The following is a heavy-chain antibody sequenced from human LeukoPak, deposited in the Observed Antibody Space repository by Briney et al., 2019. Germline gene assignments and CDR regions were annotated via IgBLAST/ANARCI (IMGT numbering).Heavy chain of an antibody. D-gene: IGHD6-19*01. J-gene: IGHJ4*02. V-gene: IGHV3-21*01. CDR2: ISSSSTYI. CDR3: ARDEGNSGFLDY. CDR1: ELTSRDYF. Sequence: GKSLRLSCAVSELTSRDYFVNWVRQAPGKGLEWVSSISSSSTYIYYAESVKGRFTISRDNAKNSVYLQMNSLRVDDTAVYYCARDEGNSGFLDYWGQGTVVTVSS.